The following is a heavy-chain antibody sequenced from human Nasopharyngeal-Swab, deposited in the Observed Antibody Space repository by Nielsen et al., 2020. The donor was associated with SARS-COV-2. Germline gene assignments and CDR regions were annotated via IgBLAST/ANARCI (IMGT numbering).Heavy chain of an antibody. V-gene: IGHV1-2*06. J-gene: IGHJ4*02. CDR1: GYTFTAYY. CDR2: INPNTGGT. Sequence: ASVKVSCKTSGYTFTAYYIHWVRQAPGQGLEWMGRINPNTGGTNYAQNFQGRVTMTRDTSLSTAYMELSSLRSDDTAIYYCARKRQLVRPFDYWGQGTRVTVSS. D-gene: IGHD6-13*01. CDR3: ARKRQLVRPFDY.